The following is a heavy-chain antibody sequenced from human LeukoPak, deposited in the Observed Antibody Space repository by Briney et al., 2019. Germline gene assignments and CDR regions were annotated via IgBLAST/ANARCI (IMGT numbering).Heavy chain of an antibody. CDR3: AKAPVTTCRGAYCYPFDY. CDR2: ISDSGNT. D-gene: IGHD2-21*01. J-gene: IGHJ4*02. V-gene: IGHV3-53*01. Sequence: GGSLRLSCAASGFTVSSNYMCWVRQAPGKGLEWVSAISDSGNTYHADSVKGRFTISRDSSKNTLFLQMNRLRPEDAAVYYCAKAPVTTCRGAYCYPFDYWGQGTLVTASS. CDR1: GFTVSSNY.